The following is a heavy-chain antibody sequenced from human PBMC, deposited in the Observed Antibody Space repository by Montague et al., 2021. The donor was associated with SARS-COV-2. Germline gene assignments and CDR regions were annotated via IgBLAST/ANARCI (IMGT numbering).Heavy chain of an antibody. D-gene: IGHD3-3*01. V-gene: IGHV4-31*03. CDR3: ARVLSHRAIFGVAMINGMDV. J-gene: IGHJ6*01. CDR1: GGAVLRGGSE. CDR2: IYYSGST. Sequence: TLSLTCTVSGGAVLRGGSEWSSIHLHSHNDLEWLVYIYYSGSTYYNPSLKSRVTISVDTSKNQFSLKLSSVTAADTAVYYCARVLSHRAIFGVAMINGMDVWGQGTTVTVSS.